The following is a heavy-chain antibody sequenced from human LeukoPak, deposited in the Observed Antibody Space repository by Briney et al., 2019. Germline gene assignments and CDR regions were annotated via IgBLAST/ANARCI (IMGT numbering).Heavy chain of an antibody. CDR2: IYYSGSA. Sequence: SETLSLTCAVSGGSMNEYYWSWIRQPPGKGLEWIGYIYYSGSANYSPSLKSRVTISVDTSTTQFSLKLSSVTAADTAVYYCARVTLFGVVIIGAFDIWGQGTMVTVSS. D-gene: IGHD3-3*01. CDR3: ARVTLFGVVIIGAFDI. V-gene: IGHV4-59*08. CDR1: GGSMNEYY. J-gene: IGHJ3*02.